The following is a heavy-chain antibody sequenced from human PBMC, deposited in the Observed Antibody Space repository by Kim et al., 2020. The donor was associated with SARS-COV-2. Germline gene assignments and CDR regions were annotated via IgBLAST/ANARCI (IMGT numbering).Heavy chain of an antibody. J-gene: IGHJ5*02. CDR3: ARGLIDYYGSGSYYKP. D-gene: IGHD3-10*01. V-gene: IGHV4-34*01. Sequence: SLKSRVTISVDTSKNQFSLKLSSVTAAETAVYYCARGLIDYYGSGSYYKPWGQGTLVTVSS.